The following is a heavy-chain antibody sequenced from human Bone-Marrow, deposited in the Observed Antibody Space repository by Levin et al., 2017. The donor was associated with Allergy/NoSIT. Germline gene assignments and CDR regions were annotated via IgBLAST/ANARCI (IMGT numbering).Heavy chain of an antibody. D-gene: IGHD3-3*01. J-gene: IGHJ4*02. Sequence: GGSLRLSCVTSGYGFTSHGVHWVRQPPGKGLEWVAVMWADGSRQDYLESVRGRFIVARDTSKRTVYLQMNRLRAEDTATYYCAKDLVSGRSDYWGLGTLVTVSS. CDR1: GYGFTSHG. CDR3: AKDLVSGRSDY. CDR2: MWADGSRQ. V-gene: IGHV3-33*06.